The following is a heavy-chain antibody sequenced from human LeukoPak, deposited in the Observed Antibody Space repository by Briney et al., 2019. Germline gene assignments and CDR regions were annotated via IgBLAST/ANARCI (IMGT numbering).Heavy chain of an antibody. CDR3: ARDAGYGYDRFDY. Sequence: GRSLRLSCAASGFTFSSYGMHWVRQAPGKGLEWVANIKEDGSDKNYAESLKGRFTISRDNAKNSLYLQMDSLRAEDTAVYYCARDAGYGYDRFDYWGQGTQVTVSS. J-gene: IGHJ4*02. CDR2: IKEDGSDK. V-gene: IGHV3-7*01. D-gene: IGHD5-18*01. CDR1: GFTFSSYG.